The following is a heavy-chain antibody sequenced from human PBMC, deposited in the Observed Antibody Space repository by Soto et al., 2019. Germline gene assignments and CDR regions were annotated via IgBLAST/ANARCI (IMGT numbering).Heavy chain of an antibody. J-gene: IGHJ4*02. D-gene: IGHD1-26*01. CDR2: IYYSGTT. Sequence: QVQLQESGPGLVKPSDTLSLTCAVSGYSISSSNWWGWIRQPPGKGLEWIGYIYYSGTTSYNPSLKSRVTMSVDTSKNPFSLKLTSVTAVDTAVYYCARREIQGPIDYWGQGTLVTVSS. V-gene: IGHV4-28*01. CDR1: GYSISSSNW. CDR3: ARREIQGPIDY.